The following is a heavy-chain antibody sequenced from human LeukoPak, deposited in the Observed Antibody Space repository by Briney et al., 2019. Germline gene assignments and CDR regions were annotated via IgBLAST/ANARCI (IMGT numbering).Heavy chain of an antibody. J-gene: IGHJ4*02. CDR3: ARVAAAGTGYFDY. V-gene: IGHV3-48*01. CDR2: IGGRGSNI. Sequence: PGGSLRLSCAASGFTFSSYSMNWVRQAPGKGLEWVSYIGGRGSNICYADSVKGRFTISRDNAKNSVNLQMNSLRAEDTAVYYCARVAAAGTGYFDYWGQGTLVTVSP. CDR1: GFTFSSYS. D-gene: IGHD6-13*01.